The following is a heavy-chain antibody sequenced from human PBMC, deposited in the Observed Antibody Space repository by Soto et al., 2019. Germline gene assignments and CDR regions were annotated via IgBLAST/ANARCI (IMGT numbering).Heavy chain of an antibody. J-gene: IGHJ5*02. CDR3: AREEELLGQNWFDP. Sequence: ASVKVSCKASGGTFSSYAISWVRQAPGQGLEWMGGIIPIFGTANYAQKFQGRVTITADESTSTAYMELSSLRSEDTAVYYCAREEELLGQNWFDPWGQGTLVTVSS. D-gene: IGHD3-10*01. CDR2: IIPIFGTA. CDR1: GGTFSSYA. V-gene: IGHV1-69*13.